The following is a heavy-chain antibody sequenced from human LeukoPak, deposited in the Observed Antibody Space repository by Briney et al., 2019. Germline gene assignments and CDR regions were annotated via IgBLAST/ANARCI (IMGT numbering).Heavy chain of an antibody. CDR3: ARARNCDS. CDR2: ISATGGTT. J-gene: IGHJ5*01. CDR1: GFTFRNYA. V-gene: IGHV3-23*01. D-gene: IGHD1-7*01. Sequence: PGGSLRLSCAAAGFTFRNYAMSWVRQAPGKGLEWVSSISATGGTTYYADSVKGRFTISRGNSKNTLSVQMNSLRAEDTAVYYCARARNCDSWGQGTLVTVSS.